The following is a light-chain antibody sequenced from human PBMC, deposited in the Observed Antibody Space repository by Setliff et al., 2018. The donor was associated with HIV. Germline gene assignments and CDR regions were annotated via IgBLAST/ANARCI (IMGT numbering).Light chain of an antibody. Sequence: QSVLAQPRSVSGSPGQSVTFSCTGSSSDVGTSNYVSWYQQHPGKAPKLMIYDVNRRPSGVPNRFSGSKSGNTGSLTISGLQAEDGADYYCCSYVGSYTYIFGTGTKVTVL. J-gene: IGLJ1*01. CDR3: CSYVGSYTYI. V-gene: IGLV2-11*01. CDR1: SSDVGTSNY. CDR2: DVN.